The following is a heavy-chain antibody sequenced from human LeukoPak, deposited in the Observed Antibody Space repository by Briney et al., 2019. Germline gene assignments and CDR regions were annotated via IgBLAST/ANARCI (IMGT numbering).Heavy chain of an antibody. J-gene: IGHJ4*02. CDR2: MNPNSANT. Sequence: ASVKVSCKASGYTFTSYDINWVRQATGQGLEWMGWMNPNSANTSYAQKFQGRVTMTRDMSTSTVYMELSSLRSEDTAVYYCARGDFDSSLALNYWGQGTLVTVSS. V-gene: IGHV1-8*01. CDR1: GYTFTSYD. CDR3: ARGDFDSSLALNY. D-gene: IGHD3-22*01.